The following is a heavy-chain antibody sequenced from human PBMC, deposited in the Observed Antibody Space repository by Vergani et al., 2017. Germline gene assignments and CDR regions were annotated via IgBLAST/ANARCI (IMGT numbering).Heavy chain of an antibody. CDR2: IIPIFGTA. Sequence: QVQLVQSGAEVKKPGSSVKVSCKASGGTFSSYAISWVRQAPGQGLEWMGRIIPIFGTANYAQKFQGRVTITADESTSTAYMELSSLRSEDTAVYYCARAAIDTAMVLTYYYGMDVWGQGTTVTVSS. V-gene: IGHV1-69*18. J-gene: IGHJ6*02. CDR1: GGTFSSYA. D-gene: IGHD5-18*01. CDR3: ARAAIDTAMVLTYYYGMDV.